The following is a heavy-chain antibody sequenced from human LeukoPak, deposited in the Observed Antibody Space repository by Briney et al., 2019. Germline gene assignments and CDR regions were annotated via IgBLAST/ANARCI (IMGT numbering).Heavy chain of an antibody. V-gene: IGHV1-2*02. J-gene: IGHJ6*03. D-gene: IGHD2-21*01. CDR2: INPNSGGT. CDR1: GYTFTGYY. Sequence: ASVKVSCKASGYTFTGYYMHWVRQAPGQGLEWMGWINPNSGGTNYAQKFQGRVTMTRDTSISTAYMELSRLRSDDTAVYYCARDLCGRGGYYYYMDVWGKGTTVTVSS. CDR3: ARDLCGRGGYYYYMDV.